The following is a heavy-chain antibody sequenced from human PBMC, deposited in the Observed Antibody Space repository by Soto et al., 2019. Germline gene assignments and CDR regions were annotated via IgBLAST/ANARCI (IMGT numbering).Heavy chain of an antibody. Sequence: QVHLVESGGDLVKPGGSLRLSCVASGFSFSDYSMTWMRQAPGGGLDFVAFISNTALTDYYADSVKGRCTISRDNAMNSVYLQMDSLRAEDAAVYYCARELHQMLDHKHYYYYLDVWGTGTTVTVSS. CDR2: ISNTALTD. J-gene: IGHJ6*03. D-gene: IGHD2-2*01. CDR3: ARELHQMLDHKHYYYYLDV. V-gene: IGHV3-11*01. CDR1: GFSFSDYS.